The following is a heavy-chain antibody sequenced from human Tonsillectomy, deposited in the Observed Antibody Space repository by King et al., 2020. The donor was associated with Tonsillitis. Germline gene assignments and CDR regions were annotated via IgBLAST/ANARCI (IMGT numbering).Heavy chain of an antibody. V-gene: IGHV3-74*01. D-gene: IGHD6-19*01. CDR3: ANDISVGHWLPLDY. CDR1: GFTLSNYG. CDR2: ISSDGSST. J-gene: IGHJ4*02. Sequence: VQLVEAGGGLVQPGGSLRLSCAVSGFTLSNYGMHWVRQAPGKGLVWVSRISSDGSSTRDADSVKGRFTISRDNAKNTRSLQMNSLRAEDTDVYYCANDISVGHWLPLDYWGQGTVVTVSS.